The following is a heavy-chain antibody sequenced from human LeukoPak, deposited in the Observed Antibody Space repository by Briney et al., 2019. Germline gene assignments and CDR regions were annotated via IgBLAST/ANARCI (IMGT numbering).Heavy chain of an antibody. V-gene: IGHV3-53*05. CDR1: GFTVSSNY. CDR3: SKDRGVFGVAYSLDY. Sequence: GGSLRLSCAASGFTVSSNYMSWVRQTPGKGLEWVSVIYSGGSTYYADSVKGRFTISRDNSKNTLYLQMNSLRPEDTAVYYCSKDRGVFGVAYSLDYWGQGTLVTVSS. J-gene: IGHJ4*02. CDR2: IYSGGST. D-gene: IGHD3-3*01.